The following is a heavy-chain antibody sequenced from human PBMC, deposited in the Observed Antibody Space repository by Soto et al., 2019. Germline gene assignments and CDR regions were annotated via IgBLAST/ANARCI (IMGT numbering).Heavy chain of an antibody. CDR2: IYRSGTT. CDR1: NFSISSGYY. CDR3: ARTHSGSYYSVFNY. J-gene: IGHJ4*02. Sequence: SETLSLTCVVSNFSISSGYYWGWIRQSPGKGLEWIASIYRSGTTSYNPSLKSRVTISVDPSKNQFSLMLTAVTAADTAVYYCARTHSGSYYSVFNYWGRGXLVTVSS. D-gene: IGHD1-26*01. V-gene: IGHV4-38-2*01.